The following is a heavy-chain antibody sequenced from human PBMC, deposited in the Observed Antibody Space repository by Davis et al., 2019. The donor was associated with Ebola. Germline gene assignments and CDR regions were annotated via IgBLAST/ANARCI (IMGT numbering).Heavy chain of an antibody. CDR1: GGSISSYY. D-gene: IGHD3-3*01. CDR2: IYYSGST. J-gene: IGHJ4*02. CDR3: ARRYDFWSGYFDY. Sequence: PSETLSLTCTVSGGSISSYYWSWIRQPPGKGLEWIGYIYYSGSTNYNPSLKSRVTISVDTSKNQFSLKLRAVTAADTAVYYCARRYDFWSGYFDYWGQGTLVTVSS. V-gene: IGHV4-59*01.